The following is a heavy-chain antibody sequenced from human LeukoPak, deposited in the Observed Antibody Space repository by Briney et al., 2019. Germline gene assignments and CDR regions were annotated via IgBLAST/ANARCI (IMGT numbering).Heavy chain of an antibody. CDR3: AKDRFRVGATFGY. J-gene: IGHJ4*02. CDR1: GFTISSYD. V-gene: IGHV3-23*01. CDR2: LSGSGGST. Sequence: PGGTLRLPCAASGFTISSYDLSWVRPPPAKGLEWVSALSGSGGSTYYADSVKGRFTISRDNSKNTLYQQMTSLRGEDTAVFYCAKDRFRVGATFGYWGQGTLVTVSS. D-gene: IGHD1-26*01.